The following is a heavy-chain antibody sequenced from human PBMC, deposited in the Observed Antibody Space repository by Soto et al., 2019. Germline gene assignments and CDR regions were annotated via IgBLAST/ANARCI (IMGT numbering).Heavy chain of an antibody. CDR3: AHSGAGGNFQLGEPFDY. Sequence: QITLKESGPTLVKPTQTLTLTCTFSGFSLSTSGVGVGWIRQPPGKALEWLALIYWDDDKRYSPSLKSRLTITKDTSKNQVVLTMTNMDPVDTATYDCAHSGAGGNFQLGEPFDYWGQGTLVTVSS. CDR1: GFSLSTSGVG. J-gene: IGHJ4*02. CDR2: IYWDDDK. D-gene: IGHD2-21*02. V-gene: IGHV2-5*02.